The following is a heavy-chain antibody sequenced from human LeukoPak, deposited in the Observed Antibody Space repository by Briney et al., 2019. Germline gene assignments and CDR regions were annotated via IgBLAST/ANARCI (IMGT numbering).Heavy chain of an antibody. CDR2: ISSSSSYT. V-gene: IGHV3-11*06. Sequence: PGGSLRLSCAASGFTFSDYYMSWIRQAPGKGLEWVSYISSSSSYTNYADSVKGRFTISRDNAKNSLYLQMNSLRAEDTAVYYCARLGDYVWGSYRGGSGDDYWGQGTLVTVSS. CDR3: ARLGDYVWGSYRGGSGDDY. D-gene: IGHD3-16*02. J-gene: IGHJ4*02. CDR1: GFTFSDYY.